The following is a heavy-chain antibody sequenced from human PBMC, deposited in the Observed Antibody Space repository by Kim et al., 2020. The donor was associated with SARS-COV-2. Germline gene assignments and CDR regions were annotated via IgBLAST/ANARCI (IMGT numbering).Heavy chain of an antibody. J-gene: IGHJ4*02. V-gene: IGHV3-30*02. D-gene: IGHD3-9*01. Sequence: GASVKGRFTISRDNSKNTLSLQMNSLRPEDTAVYYCAKDQAHYDILTGLDYWGQGTLVAVSS. CDR3: AKDQAHYDILTGLDY.